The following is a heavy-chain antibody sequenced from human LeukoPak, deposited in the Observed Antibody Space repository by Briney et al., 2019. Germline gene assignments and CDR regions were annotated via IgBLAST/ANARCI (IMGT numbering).Heavy chain of an antibody. V-gene: IGHV4-59*01. J-gene: IGHJ4*02. CDR3: ARGGYWFDY. CDR1: GGSLSSYY. Sequence: SETLSLTCTVSGGSLSSYYWSWVRQPPGKGLEWIGYIYYSGSTNYNPSLKSRVTISVDTSKNQFSLKLSSVTAADTAVYYCARGGYWFDYWGQGTLVTVSS. D-gene: IGHD2-15*01. CDR2: IYYSGST.